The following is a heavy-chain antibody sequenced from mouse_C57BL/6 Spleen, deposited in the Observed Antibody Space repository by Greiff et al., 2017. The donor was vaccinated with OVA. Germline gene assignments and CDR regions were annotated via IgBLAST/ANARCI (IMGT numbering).Heavy chain of an antibody. CDR1: GFNIKDYY. CDR3: ASRRSDYSYAMDY. CDR2: IDPEDGET. Sequence: EVQLQESGAELVKPGASVKLSCTASGFNIKDYYMHWVKQRTEQGLEWIGRIDPEDGETKYAPKFQGQATITADTSSNTAYLQLSSLTSADTAVYYCASRRSDYSYAMDYWGQGTSVTVSS. J-gene: IGHJ4*01. D-gene: IGHD1-1*01. V-gene: IGHV14-2*01.